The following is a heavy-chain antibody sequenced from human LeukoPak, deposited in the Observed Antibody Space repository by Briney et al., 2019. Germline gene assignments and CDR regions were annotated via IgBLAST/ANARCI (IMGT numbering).Heavy chain of an antibody. J-gene: IGHJ4*02. CDR1: GFTFSSYW. Sequence: GGSLRLSCAASGFTFSSYWMNWVRQAPGKGLEWVAHIKEDGSEKYYVDSVKGRFTTSRDNAKNSLYLQMNSLRAEDTAVYYCARDLLWFGEAGDSYWGQGTLVTVSS. CDR3: ARDLLWFGEAGDSY. CDR2: IKEDGSEK. D-gene: IGHD3-10*01. V-gene: IGHV3-7*01.